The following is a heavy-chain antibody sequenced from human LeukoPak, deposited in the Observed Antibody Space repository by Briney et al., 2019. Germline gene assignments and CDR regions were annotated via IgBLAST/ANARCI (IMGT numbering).Heavy chain of an antibody. CDR3: ARVRSGGSYYIFDY. J-gene: IGHJ4*02. Sequence: SVIYSGGSTYYADSVKGRFTISRDNSKNTLYLQMNSLRAEDTAVYYCARVRSGGSYYIFDYWGQGTLVTVSS. CDR2: IYSGGST. V-gene: IGHV3-66*02. D-gene: IGHD1-26*01.